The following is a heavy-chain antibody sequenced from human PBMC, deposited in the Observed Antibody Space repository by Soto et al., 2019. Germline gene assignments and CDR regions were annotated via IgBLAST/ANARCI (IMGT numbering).Heavy chain of an antibody. V-gene: IGHV1-69*13. CDR2: IIPIFGTA. CDR3: ARAPVELRPDIVVVPAAIPYWYFDL. D-gene: IGHD2-2*01. Sequence: GASVKVSCKASGGTFSSYAISWVRQAPGQGLEWMGGIIPIFGTANYAQKFQGRVTITADESTSTAYMELSSLRSEDTAVYYCARAPVELRPDIVVVPAAIPYWYFDLWGRGTLVTVSS. CDR1: GGTFSSYA. J-gene: IGHJ2*01.